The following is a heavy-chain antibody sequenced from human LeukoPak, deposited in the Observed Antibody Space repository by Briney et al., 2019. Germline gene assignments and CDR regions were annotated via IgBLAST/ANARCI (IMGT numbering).Heavy chain of an antibody. V-gene: IGHV1-18*01. CDR1: GYTFTSYG. D-gene: IGHD3-22*01. Sequence: ASVKVSCKASGYTFTSYGISWVRQAPGQGLEWMGWISAYNGNTNYAQKLQGRVTMPTDTSTSTAYMELRSLRSDDTAVYYCARDLTHRRNYDNSGYQIVPAFWGQGTLVTVSS. J-gene: IGHJ4*02. CDR2: ISAYNGNT. CDR3: ARDLTHRRNYDNSGYQIVPAF.